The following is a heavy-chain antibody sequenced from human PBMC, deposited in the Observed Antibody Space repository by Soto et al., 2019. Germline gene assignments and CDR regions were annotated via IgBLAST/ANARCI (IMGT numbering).Heavy chain of an antibody. J-gene: IGHJ6*03. D-gene: IGHD3-10*01. CDR2: ISGSGGST. V-gene: IGHV3-23*01. CDR3: AKDGSPGDYGSVRGGIWPVVYYMDV. CDR1: GVTFSSYA. Sequence: PWGALRLSCAASGVTFSSYAMSWVRQAPGKGLEWVSAISGSGGSTYYADSVKGRFTISRDDSKNTLYLQMNSLRAEDTAVYYCAKDGSPGDYGSVRGGIWPVVYYMDVWGKGTTVTVSS.